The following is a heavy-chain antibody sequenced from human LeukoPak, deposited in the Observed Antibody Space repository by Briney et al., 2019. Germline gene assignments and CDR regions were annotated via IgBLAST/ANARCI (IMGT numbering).Heavy chain of an antibody. Sequence: GGSLRLSCAASGFTFSSYWMHWVRQAPGKGLVWVSRINSDGSSTSCEDSVKGRFTISRDNAKNPLYLQMNSLRAEDTAVYYCAVVVVAATAFDIWGQGTMVTVSS. V-gene: IGHV3-74*01. D-gene: IGHD2-15*01. CDR3: AVVVVAATAFDI. J-gene: IGHJ3*02. CDR1: GFTFSSYW. CDR2: INSDGSST.